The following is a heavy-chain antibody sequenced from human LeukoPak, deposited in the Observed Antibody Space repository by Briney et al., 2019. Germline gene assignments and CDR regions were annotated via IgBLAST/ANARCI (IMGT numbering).Heavy chain of an antibody. Sequence: SETLSLTCTVSGGSISSYYWSWIRQPPGKGLEWIGEINHSGSTNYNPSLKSRVTISVDTSKNQFSLKLSSVTAADTAVYYCASLSRSHRSYYYYYYMDVWGKGTTVTVSS. CDR3: ASLSRSHRSYYYYYYMDV. V-gene: IGHV4-34*01. D-gene: IGHD2-15*01. J-gene: IGHJ6*03. CDR1: GGSISSYY. CDR2: INHSGST.